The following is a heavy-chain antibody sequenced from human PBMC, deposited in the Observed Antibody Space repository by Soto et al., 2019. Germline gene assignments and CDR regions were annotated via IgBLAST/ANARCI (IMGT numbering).Heavy chain of an antibody. D-gene: IGHD1-1*01. CDR1: GFSVSTSGMC. Sequence: SGPTLVNPTQTLTLTCTVSGFSVSTSGMCVSWIRQPPGKALEWLALIDWDNNKYYSTSLKTRLTISKDTSKNQVVLTMTNVDPVDIATYYCARSTGYYYYYGVDVWGQGTTVTV. CDR2: IDWDNNK. J-gene: IGHJ6*02. V-gene: IGHV2-70*13. CDR3: ARSTGYYYYYGVDV.